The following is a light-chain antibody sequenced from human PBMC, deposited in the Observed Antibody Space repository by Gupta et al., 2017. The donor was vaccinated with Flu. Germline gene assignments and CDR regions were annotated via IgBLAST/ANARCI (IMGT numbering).Light chain of an antibody. CDR3: CSNAATYTWV. V-gene: IGLV2-11*01. Sequence: SALTQPRSVSGSPGQSVTISCTVTSSDVCGYTYVSWFQQHPGNATSLLIYDGSERAAGVPDLLSGSKAGNTASLTISGRQAADDADYYCCSNAATYTWVFGGGTKLTVL. J-gene: IGLJ3*02. CDR2: DGS. CDR1: SSDVCGYTY.